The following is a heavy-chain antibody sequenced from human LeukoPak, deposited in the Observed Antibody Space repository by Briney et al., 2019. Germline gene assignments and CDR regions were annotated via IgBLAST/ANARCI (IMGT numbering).Heavy chain of an antibody. CDR1: GYSISSGYY. CDR2: IYHSGST. CDR3: ARRHAFDI. V-gene: IGHV4-38-2*01. J-gene: IGHJ3*02. Sequence: PSETLSLTCAVSGYSISSGYYWGWIRQPPGKGLEWTGSIYHSGSTYYNPSLKSRVTISVDTSKNQFSLKLSSVTAADTAVYYRARRHAFDIWGPGTMVTVSS.